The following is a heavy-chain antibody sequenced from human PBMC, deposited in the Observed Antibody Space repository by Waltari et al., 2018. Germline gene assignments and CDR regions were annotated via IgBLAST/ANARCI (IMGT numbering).Heavy chain of an antibody. V-gene: IGHV3-7*01. D-gene: IGHD3-10*01. CDR1: AFTFSSYW. Sequence: EVQLVESGGGLVQPGGSLRLSCAASAFTFSSYWMSWVRQAPGKGLEWVANIKQDGSEKYYVDSVKGRFTISRDNAKNSLYLQMNSLRAEDTAVYYCARANAGDFDYWGQGTLVTVSS. CDR3: ARANAGDFDY. CDR2: IKQDGSEK. J-gene: IGHJ4*02.